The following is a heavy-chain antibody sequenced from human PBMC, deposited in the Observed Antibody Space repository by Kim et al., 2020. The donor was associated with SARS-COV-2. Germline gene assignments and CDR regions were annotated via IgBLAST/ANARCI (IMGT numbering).Heavy chain of an antibody. J-gene: IGHJ4*02. CDR3: AKGGGGNYGSGGGDCFDY. CDR2: ISWDGGST. Sequence: LSLTCAASGFTFDDYTMHWVRQAPGKGLEWVSLISWDGGSTYYADSVKGRFTISRDNSKNSLYLQMNSLRTEDTALYYCAKGGGGNYGSGGGDCFDYWGQGTLVTVSS. V-gene: IGHV3-43*01. D-gene: IGHD3-10*01. CDR1: GFTFDDYT.